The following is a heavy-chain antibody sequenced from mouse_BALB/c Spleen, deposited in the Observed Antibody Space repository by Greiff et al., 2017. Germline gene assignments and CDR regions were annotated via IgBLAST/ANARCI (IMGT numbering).Heavy chain of an antibody. V-gene: IGHV7-3*02. CDR3: ARDLGGDYFDY. CDR2: IRNKANGYTT. J-gene: IGHJ2*01. CDR1: GFTFTDYY. D-gene: IGHD4-1*01. Sequence: EVQRVESGGGLVQPGGSLRLSCATSGFTFTDYYMSWVRQPPGKALEWLGFIRNKANGYTTEYSASVKGRFTISRDNSQSILYLQMNTLRAEDSATYYCARDLGGDYFDYWGQGTTLTVSS.